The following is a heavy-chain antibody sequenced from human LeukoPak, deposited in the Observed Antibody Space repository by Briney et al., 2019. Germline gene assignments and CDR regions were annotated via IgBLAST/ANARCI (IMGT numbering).Heavy chain of an antibody. J-gene: IGHJ6*03. CDR2: ISSGGDSI. Sequence: GGSLRLSCAASGITFSDHYMSRIRQAPGRGLEWLSYISSGGDSIYYADSVKGRFTISRDNAKNSVSLQMNSLRAEDTAVYYCASGSYGSGFYYFYYMDVWGKGTTVTVSS. V-gene: IGHV3-11*04. CDR1: GITFSDHY. CDR3: ASGSYGSGFYYFYYMDV. D-gene: IGHD3-10*01.